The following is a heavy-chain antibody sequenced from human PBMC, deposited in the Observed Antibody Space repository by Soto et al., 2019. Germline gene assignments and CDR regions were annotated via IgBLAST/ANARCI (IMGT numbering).Heavy chain of an antibody. Sequence: SETLSLTCTVSGGSISSSSYYWGWIRQPPGKGLEWIGSIYYSGSTYYNPSLKSRVTISVDTSKNQFSLKLSSVTAADTAVYYCARVGWSSGWYEFDYWGQGTLVTVSS. CDR3: ARVGWSSGWYEFDY. CDR2: IYYSGST. J-gene: IGHJ4*02. V-gene: IGHV4-39*01. CDR1: GGSISSSSYY. D-gene: IGHD6-19*01.